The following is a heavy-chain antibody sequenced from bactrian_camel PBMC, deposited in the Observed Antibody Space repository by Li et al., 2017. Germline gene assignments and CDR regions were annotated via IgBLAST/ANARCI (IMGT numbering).Heavy chain of an antibody. Sequence: HVQLVESGGGSVQAGGSLRLSCVASGYIVSGGCMAWFRQAPGKEREGVARIDSDGNPTYRDFLKGRFTISKDNAKKTLYLQMSSLKPEDTAMYYCAAGGTCRQRAPAADRFGFWGQGTQVTVS. CDR3: AAGGTCRQRAPAADRFGF. D-gene: IGHD7*01. V-gene: IGHV3S53*01. CDR2: IDSDGNP. J-gene: IGHJ6*01. CDR1: GYIVSGGC.